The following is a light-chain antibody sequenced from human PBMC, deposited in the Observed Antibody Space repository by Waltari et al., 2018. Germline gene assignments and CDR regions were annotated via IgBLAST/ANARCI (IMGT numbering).Light chain of an antibody. CDR2: WAS. CDR1: QSVFYNSNNKNY. V-gene: IGKV4-1*01. J-gene: IGKJ3*01. CDR3: QQHYETPLT. Sequence: DIVMTQSPDSLAVSLGERATINCKSSQSVFYNSNNKNYLAWYQHKPGQPPKLLIYWASTRESGVPDRFSSRGSGADFTLTISSLQAEDVAFYYCQQHYETPLTFGPGTKVDVK.